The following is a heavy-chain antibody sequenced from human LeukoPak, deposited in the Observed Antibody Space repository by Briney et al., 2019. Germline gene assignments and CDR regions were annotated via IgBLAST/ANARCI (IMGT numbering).Heavy chain of an antibody. CDR2: IYPGDSDT. CDR1: GYSFTSYW. Sequence: GESLKISCKGSGYSFTSYWIGWVRQMPGKGLEWMGIIYPGDSDTRYSPSFQGHVTISADKSISTAYLQWSSLKASDTAMYYCARWGARGYSGYADGGFDYWGQGTLVTVSS. V-gene: IGHV5-51*01. D-gene: IGHD5-12*01. J-gene: IGHJ4*02. CDR3: ARWGARGYSGYADGGFDY.